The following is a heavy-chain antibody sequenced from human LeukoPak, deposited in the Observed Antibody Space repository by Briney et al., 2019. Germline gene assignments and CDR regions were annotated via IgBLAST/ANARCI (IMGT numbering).Heavy chain of an antibody. CDR1: GGSISSGGYY. CDR2: IYYSGST. Sequence: SQTLSLTCTVSGGSISSGGYYWSWIRQHPGKGLEWTGYIYYSGSTYYNPSLKSRVTISVDTSKNQFSLKLSSVTAADTAVYYCARDSRSEWSPSLGELSLFDYWGQGTLVTVSS. D-gene: IGHD3-16*02. J-gene: IGHJ4*02. V-gene: IGHV4-31*03. CDR3: ARDSRSEWSPSLGELSLFDY.